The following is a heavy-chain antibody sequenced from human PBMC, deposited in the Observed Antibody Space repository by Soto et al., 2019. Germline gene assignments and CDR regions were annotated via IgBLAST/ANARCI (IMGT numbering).Heavy chain of an antibody. Sequence: QVQLVQSGAEVKKSGASVKVSCKASGYTFTSHDINWVRQATGQGLEWMGWMNPNSGNTGYAQKFQGRVTMTRNTSISTAYMELSRLRSEDTAVYYYARWDYGDYARFDYWGQGTLVTVSS. V-gene: IGHV1-8*01. D-gene: IGHD4-17*01. CDR2: MNPNSGNT. CDR1: GYTFTSHD. J-gene: IGHJ4*02. CDR3: ARWDYGDYARFDY.